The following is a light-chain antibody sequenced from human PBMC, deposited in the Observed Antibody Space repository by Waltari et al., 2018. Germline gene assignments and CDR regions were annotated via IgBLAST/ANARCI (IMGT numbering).Light chain of an antibody. CDR2: AAS. J-gene: IGKJ4*01. Sequence: AIRMTQSPSSLSASTGDRVTITSRASQDISSYLTWYQQKPGKAPKLLIYAASTLQIGVPSRFSGSGSGTNFTLTLSCLQSEDFATYYCQQYYDFALTFGGGTKVEIK. CDR3: QQYYDFALT. V-gene: IGKV1-8*01. CDR1: QDISSY.